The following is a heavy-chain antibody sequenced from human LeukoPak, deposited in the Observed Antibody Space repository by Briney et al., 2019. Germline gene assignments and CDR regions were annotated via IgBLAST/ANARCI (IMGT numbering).Heavy chain of an antibody. J-gene: IGHJ3*02. D-gene: IGHD5-12*01. Sequence: PGGSLRLSCAASGFTFSSYAMSWVRQAPGKGLGWVSPISGSGGSTYYADSVKGRFTIYRDNSKNTLYLQMNSLRAEDTAVYYCAKGCSGYGYAFDIWGQGTMVTVSS. CDR1: GFTFSSYA. V-gene: IGHV3-23*01. CDR3: AKGCSGYGYAFDI. CDR2: ISGSGGST.